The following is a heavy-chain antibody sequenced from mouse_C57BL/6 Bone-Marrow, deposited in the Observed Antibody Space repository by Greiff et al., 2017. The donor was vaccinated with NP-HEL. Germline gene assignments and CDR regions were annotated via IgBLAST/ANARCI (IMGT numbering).Heavy chain of an antibody. CDR3: ARSITTVVATDY. Sequence: QVQLQQPGAELVKPGASVKMSCKASGYTFTSYWITWVKQRPGQGLEWIGDIYPGSGSTTYNEKFKSKATLTVDTSSSTAYMQLSSLTSEDSAVYYCARSITTVVATDYWGQGTTLTVSS. V-gene: IGHV1-55*01. CDR1: GYTFTSYW. D-gene: IGHD1-1*01. J-gene: IGHJ2*01. CDR2: IYPGSGST.